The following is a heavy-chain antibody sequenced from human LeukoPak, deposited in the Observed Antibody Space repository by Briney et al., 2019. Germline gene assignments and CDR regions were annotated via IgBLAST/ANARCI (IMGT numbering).Heavy chain of an antibody. CDR2: IYSSGST. D-gene: IGHD1-26*01. Sequence: ASETLSLTCTVSGGSISSSSYYWSWIRQPPGKGLEWIGYIYSSGSTNYNPSLKSRVTISVDTSKNQFSLKLTSMTAADTAVYHCARLFDVMGATDYWGQGTLVTVSS. CDR3: ARLFDVMGATDY. CDR1: GGSISSSSYY. V-gene: IGHV4-61*01. J-gene: IGHJ4*02.